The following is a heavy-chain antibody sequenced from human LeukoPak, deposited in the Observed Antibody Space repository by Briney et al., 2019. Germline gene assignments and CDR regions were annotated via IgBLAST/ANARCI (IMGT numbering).Heavy chain of an antibody. D-gene: IGHD3-3*01. J-gene: IGHJ5*02. CDR1: GFTLDDYA. CDR3: AKGDHRPHYDFWSGYSTKDWFDP. V-gene: IGHV3-9*01. Sequence: PGGSLRLSCAASGFTLDDYAMHWVRQAPGKGLELVSGISWNSGSIGYADSVKGRFTISRDNAKNSLYLQMNSLRAEDTALYYCAKGDHRPHYDFWSGYSTKDWFDPWGQGTLVTVSS. CDR2: ISWNSGSI.